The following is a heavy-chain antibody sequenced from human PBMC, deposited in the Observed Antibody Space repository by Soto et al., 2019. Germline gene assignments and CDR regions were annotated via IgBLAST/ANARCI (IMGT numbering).Heavy chain of an antibody. CDR2: IYDSGST. CDR3: AIQATGWYPDY. D-gene: IGHD6-19*01. V-gene: IGHV4-31*03. CDR1: GGSISSGGYY. J-gene: IGHJ4*02. Sequence: QVELQESGPGLVKPSQTLSLTCTVSGGSISSGGYYWSWVRQHPGKGLEWIGYIYDSGSTYYNPSLKSRVIISVDTSKNQFSLKLTSVTAADTAVYYCAIQATGWYPDYWGQGTLVTVSS.